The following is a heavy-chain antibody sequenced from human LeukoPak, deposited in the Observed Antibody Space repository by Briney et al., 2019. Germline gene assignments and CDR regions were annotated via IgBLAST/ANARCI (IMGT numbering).Heavy chain of an antibody. J-gene: IGHJ3*02. CDR2: IYYSGST. D-gene: IGHD4-17*01. CDR3: ARHGANYGDYGSYAPSDAFDI. CDR1: GGSISSSSYY. V-gene: IGHV4-39*01. Sequence: SETLSLTCTVSGGSISSSSYYWGWIRQPPGKGLEWIGGIYYSGSTYYNPSLKSRVTISVDTSKNQFSLKLSSVTAADTAVYYCARHGANYGDYGSYAPSDAFDIWGQGTMVTVSS.